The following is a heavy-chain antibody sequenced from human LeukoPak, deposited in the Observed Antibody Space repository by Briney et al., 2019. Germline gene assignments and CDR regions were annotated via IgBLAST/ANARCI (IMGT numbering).Heavy chain of an antibody. CDR3: ARTDIVVVVAATMYNWFDP. CDR2: ISAYNGNT. Sequence: ASVKASCKASGYTFTSYGISWVRQAPGQGLEWMGWISAYNGNTNYAQKLQGRVTMTTDTSTSTAYMELRSLRSDDTAVYYCARTDIVVVVAATMYNWFDPWGQGTLVTVSS. CDR1: GYTFTSYG. V-gene: IGHV1-18*01. J-gene: IGHJ5*02. D-gene: IGHD2-15*01.